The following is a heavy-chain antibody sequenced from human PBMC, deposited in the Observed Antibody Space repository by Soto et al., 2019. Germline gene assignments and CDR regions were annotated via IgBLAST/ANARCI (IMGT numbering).Heavy chain of an antibody. CDR2: ISNDGSST. Sequence: PGGSLRLSCAASGFTLNSFFMHWVRQAPGKGLMWVSRISNDGSSTTYADSVKGRFTISRDNARNTLYLQMNSLRVDDTAVYFCVRDQDSRGYSVFNLWGQGAHVTVSS. D-gene: IGHD3-22*01. CDR1: GFTLNSFF. V-gene: IGHV3-74*01. J-gene: IGHJ5*02. CDR3: VRDQDSRGYSVFNL.